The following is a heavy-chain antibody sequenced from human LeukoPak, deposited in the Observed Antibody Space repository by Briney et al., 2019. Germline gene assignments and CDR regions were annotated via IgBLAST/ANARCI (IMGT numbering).Heavy chain of an antibody. Sequence: SETLSLTCTVSGGSISSYYWSWIRQPPGKGLEWIGYIYYSGSTNYNPSLKSRVTISVDTSKNQFSLKLSSVTAADTAVYYCARDLWSSSWCPKGRFDPWGQGTLVTVSS. J-gene: IGHJ5*02. CDR2: IYYSGST. CDR3: ARDLWSSSWCPKGRFDP. V-gene: IGHV4-59*01. D-gene: IGHD6-13*01. CDR1: GGSISSYY.